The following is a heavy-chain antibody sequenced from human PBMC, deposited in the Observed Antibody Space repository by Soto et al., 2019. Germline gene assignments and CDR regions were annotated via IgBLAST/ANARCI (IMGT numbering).Heavy chain of an antibody. CDR1: GFSLSTSGVG. Sequence: SGPTLVKPTQTLTLTCTFSGFSLSTSGVGVGWIRQPPGKALEWLALIYWDDDKRYSPSLKSRLTITKDTSKNQVVLTMTNMDPVDTATYYCAHSLGHMVTDYYYYYGMDVWGQGTTVTVSS. J-gene: IGHJ6*02. D-gene: IGHD5-18*01. CDR3: AHSLGHMVTDYYYYYGMDV. V-gene: IGHV2-5*02. CDR2: IYWDDDK.